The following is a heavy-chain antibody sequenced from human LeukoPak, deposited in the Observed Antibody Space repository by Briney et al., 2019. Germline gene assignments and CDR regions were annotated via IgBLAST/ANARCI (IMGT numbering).Heavy chain of an antibody. CDR1: GGSFSGYY. CDR3: SRGPPYYDILTGYYLWFDP. D-gene: IGHD3-9*01. J-gene: IGHJ5*02. V-gene: IGHV4-34*01. Sequence: PSETLSLTCAVYGGSFSGYYWSWIRQPPGKGLEWIGEINHSGSTNYNPSLKSRVTISVDTSKNQFSLKLSSVTAADMAVYYCSRGPPYYDILTGYYLWFDPWGQGTLVTVSS. CDR2: INHSGST.